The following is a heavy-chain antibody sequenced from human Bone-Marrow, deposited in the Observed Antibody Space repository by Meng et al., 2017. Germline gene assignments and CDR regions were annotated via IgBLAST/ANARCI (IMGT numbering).Heavy chain of an antibody. CDR3: ARDEDISAAGKLFGDY. J-gene: IGHJ4*02. D-gene: IGHD6-13*01. CDR2: INPKSGDT. V-gene: IGHV1-2*06. CDR1: GYTFPDYW. Sequence: QGPLVQSGAEVKKPGASVKVSCKASGYTFPDYWLHWVRRAPGQGLEWMGRINPKSGDTHYAQRFQGRVTMTGDTSIGTAYMELSGLRSDDTAMYYCARDEDISAAGKLFGDYWGQGTLVIVSS.